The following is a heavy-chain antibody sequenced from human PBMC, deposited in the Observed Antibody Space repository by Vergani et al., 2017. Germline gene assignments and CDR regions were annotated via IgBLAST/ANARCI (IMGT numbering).Heavy chain of an antibody. D-gene: IGHD1-26*01. CDR1: GYTFTGYY. CDR2: INPNSGGT. V-gene: IGHV1-2*02. CDR3: ARGRGAHYYYYGMDV. J-gene: IGHJ6*02. Sequence: QVQLVQSGAEVKKPGASVKVSCKASGYTFTGYYMHWVRQAPGQGLEWMGWINPNSGGTNYAQKFQGRVTMTRDTSISTAYMELSRLRSEDTAVYYCARGRGAHYYYYGMDVWGQGTTVTVSS.